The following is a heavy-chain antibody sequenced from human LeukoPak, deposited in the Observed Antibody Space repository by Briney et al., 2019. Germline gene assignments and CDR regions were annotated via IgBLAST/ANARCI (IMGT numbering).Heavy chain of an antibody. CDR2: INHSGST. CDR3: ARGLPPRSVTQNGMDV. CDR1: GGSFSGYY. Sequence: LETLSLTSAVYGGSFSGYYWSWIRHPPGKGLGWSWEINHSGSTNSNPSLKSRVTISVDTPKNQFSQKLSSVTAADTSVYYCARGLPPRSVTQNGMDVWGKGTTVTVSS. V-gene: IGHV4-34*01. J-gene: IGHJ6*04. D-gene: IGHD4-17*01.